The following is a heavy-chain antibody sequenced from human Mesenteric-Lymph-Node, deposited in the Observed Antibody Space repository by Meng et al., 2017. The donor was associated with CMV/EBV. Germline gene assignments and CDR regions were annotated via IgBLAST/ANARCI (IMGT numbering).Heavy chain of an antibody. D-gene: IGHD6-13*01. CDR2: ISYDGSNN. CDR1: VFTFRSCA. V-gene: IGHV3-30*04. CDR3: ARGRRAAGSWFDP. Sequence: ASVFTFRSCAMHWVRQAPGKGREWVAVISYDGSNNYYADSVKGRFTISRDNSKNTLYLQMNSLRAEDTAVYYCARGRRAAGSWFDPWGQGTLVTVSS. J-gene: IGHJ5*02.